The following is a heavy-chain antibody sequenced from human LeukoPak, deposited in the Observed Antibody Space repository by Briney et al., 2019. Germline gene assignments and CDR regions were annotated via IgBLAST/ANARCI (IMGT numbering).Heavy chain of an antibody. CDR2: ISAYNGNT. V-gene: IGHV1-18*01. D-gene: IGHD3-3*01. CDR1: GYTFTSYG. CDR3: AREPASITIFGVVSNWFDH. J-gene: IGHJ5*02. Sequence: ASVKVSCKASGYTFTSYGISWVRQAPGQGLEWMGWISAYNGNTNYAQKLQGRVTMTTDTSTSTAYMELRSLRSDDTAVYYCAREPASITIFGVVSNWFDHWGQGTLVTVSS.